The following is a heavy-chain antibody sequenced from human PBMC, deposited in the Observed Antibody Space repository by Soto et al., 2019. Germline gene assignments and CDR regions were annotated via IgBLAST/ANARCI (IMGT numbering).Heavy chain of an antibody. Sequence: GGSLRLSCAASGFTFSSYAMSWVRQAPGKGLEWVSAISGSGGSTYYADSVKGRFTISRDNSKNTLYLQINSLRAEDTAVYYCAKDRGIVVVPAAIAVWGQGTTVTVSS. D-gene: IGHD2-2*01. J-gene: IGHJ6*02. CDR1: GFTFSSYA. CDR2: ISGSGGST. V-gene: IGHV3-23*01. CDR3: AKDRGIVVVPAAIAV.